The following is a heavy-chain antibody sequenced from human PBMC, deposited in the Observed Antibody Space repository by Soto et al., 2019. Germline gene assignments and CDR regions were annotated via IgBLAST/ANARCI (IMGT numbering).Heavy chain of an antibody. J-gene: IGHJ4*02. CDR2: IYWDEDK. D-gene: IGHD3-10*02. V-gene: IGHV2-5*02. CDR1: GFSLSTSGVG. Sequence: QITLKKSGPTLVKPTQTLTLTCTFSGFSLSTSGVGVGWIRQPPGKALEWLGFIYWDEDKRYSPSLKSRLTIIKDTSKSQVVLTMTNMDPVDTATYYCAHVFTSLAPFDSWGQGTLVTVSA. CDR3: AHVFTSLAPFDS.